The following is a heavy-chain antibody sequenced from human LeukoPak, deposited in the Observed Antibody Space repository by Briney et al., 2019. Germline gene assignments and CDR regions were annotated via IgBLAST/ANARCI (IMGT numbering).Heavy chain of an antibody. Sequence: GGSLRLSCAASGFTFSSYSMNWVRQAPGRGLEWVSSISSSSSYIYYADSVKGRFTIPRDNAKNSLYLQMNSLRAEDTAVYYCARGGNSGTHAFDIWGQGTMVTVSS. V-gene: IGHV3-21*01. CDR3: ARGGNSGTHAFDI. D-gene: IGHD4-23*01. CDR1: GFTFSSYS. CDR2: ISSSSSYI. J-gene: IGHJ3*02.